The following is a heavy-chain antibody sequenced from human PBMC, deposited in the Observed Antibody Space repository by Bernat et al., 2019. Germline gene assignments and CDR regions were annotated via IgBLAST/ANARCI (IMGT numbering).Heavy chain of an antibody. D-gene: IGHD3-10*01. V-gene: IGHV1-58*01. Sequence: QMQLVQSGPEVKKPGTSVKVSCKASGFTFTSSAVQWVRQARGQRLEWIGWIVVGSGNTNYAQKFQERVTITRAMSTSTAYMELSSLRSEDTAVYYCAADPSPRYYYGSRADVWGKGTTVTVSS. J-gene: IGHJ6*04. CDR3: AADPSPRYYYGSRADV. CDR2: IVVGSGNT. CDR1: GFTFTSSA.